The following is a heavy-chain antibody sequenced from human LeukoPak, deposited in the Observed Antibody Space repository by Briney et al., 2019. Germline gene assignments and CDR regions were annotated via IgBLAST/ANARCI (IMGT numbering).Heavy chain of an antibody. J-gene: IGHJ4*02. D-gene: IGHD2-15*01. V-gene: IGHV3-48*03. CDR2: ISSSGSTI. CDR3: ARETSYCSGGSCYPGGFDY. Sequence: GGSLRLSCAASGFTFSSYEMNWVRPAPGKGLEWVSYISSSGSTIYYADSVKGRFTISRDNAKNSLYLQMNSLRAEDTAVYYCARETSYCSGGSCYPGGFDYWGQGTLVTVSS. CDR1: GFTFSSYE.